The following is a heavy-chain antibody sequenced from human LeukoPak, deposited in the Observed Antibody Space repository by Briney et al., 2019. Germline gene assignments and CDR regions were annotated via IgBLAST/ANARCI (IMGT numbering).Heavy chain of an antibody. J-gene: IGHJ5*02. CDR1: GGSISSYY. Sequence: SETLSLTCTVSGGSISSYYWSWIRQPAGKGLEWIGRIYTSGSTNYNPSLKSRVTMSVDTSKNQFSLKLSSVTAADTAVYYCARARDDYGDYVWFDPWGQGTRVTVSS. V-gene: IGHV4-4*07. CDR2: IYTSGST. CDR3: ARARDDYGDYVWFDP. D-gene: IGHD4-17*01.